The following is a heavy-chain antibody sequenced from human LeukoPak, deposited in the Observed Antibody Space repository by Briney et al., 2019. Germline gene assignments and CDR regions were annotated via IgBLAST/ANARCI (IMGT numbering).Heavy chain of an antibody. Sequence: PSETLSLTCIVSGGSINNYYWSWIRQPAGEGLEWIGRIYSSGITDYNPSLDSRITMSVDTSKNQFSLKLTSVTAADTAVYYCARTAVGYYYYYMDVWGKGTTVTVSS. CDR1: GGSINNYY. CDR2: IYSSGIT. J-gene: IGHJ6*03. V-gene: IGHV4-4*07. CDR3: ARTAVGYYYYYMDV. D-gene: IGHD6-13*01.